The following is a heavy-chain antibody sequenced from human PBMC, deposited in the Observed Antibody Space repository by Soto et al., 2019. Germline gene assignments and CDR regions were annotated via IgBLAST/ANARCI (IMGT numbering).Heavy chain of an antibody. J-gene: IGHJ4*02. V-gene: IGHV1-3*05. CDR2: INAGNGNT. D-gene: IGHD2-21*02. CDR3: ARSIVVVTALDY. Sequence: QVQLVQSGAEEQKPGASVQVSCKASGYTFTSYAMHWVRQAPGQRLEWMGWINAGNGNTKYSQKFQGRVTITRDTSASTAYMELSSLRSEDTAVYYCARSIVVVTALDYWGQGTLVTVSS. CDR1: GYTFTSYA.